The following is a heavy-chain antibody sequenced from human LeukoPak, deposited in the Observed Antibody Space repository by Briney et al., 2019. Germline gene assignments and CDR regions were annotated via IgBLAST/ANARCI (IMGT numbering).Heavy chain of an antibody. D-gene: IGHD5-18*01. J-gene: IGHJ6*02. CDR1: GFTFSSYW. Sequence: SGGSLRLSCVASGFTFSSYWMTWVRQAPGKGLDWVANIKLDGSETYYVDSVKGRFTISRDNAKNSLYLQMNSLRAEDTAVYYCARAPWTVNTAMITYYYYYGMDVWGQGTTVTVSS. CDR2: IKLDGSET. V-gene: IGHV3-7*04. CDR3: ARAPWTVNTAMITYYYYYGMDV.